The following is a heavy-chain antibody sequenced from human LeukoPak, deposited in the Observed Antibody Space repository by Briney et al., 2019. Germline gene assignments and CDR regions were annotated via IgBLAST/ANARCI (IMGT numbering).Heavy chain of an antibody. D-gene: IGHD2-2*01. CDR1: GGSISSGSYY. CDR2: IYTSGST. J-gene: IGHJ6*03. V-gene: IGHV4-61*02. CDR3: ARVPAARKYYYMDV. Sequence: SETLSLTCTVSGGSISSGSYYWSWIRQPAGKGLEWIGRIYTSGSTNYNPSLKSRVTISVDTSKNQFSLKLSSVTAADTAVYYCARVPAARKYYYMDVWGKGTTVTISS.